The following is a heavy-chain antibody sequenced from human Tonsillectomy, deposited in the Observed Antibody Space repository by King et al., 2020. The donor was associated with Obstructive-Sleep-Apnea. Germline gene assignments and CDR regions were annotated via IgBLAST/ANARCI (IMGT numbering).Heavy chain of an antibody. CDR1: GFTFSSYG. D-gene: IGHD2-15*01. V-gene: IGHV3-30*18. J-gene: IGHJ4*02. CDR3: AKSGCSGGSCLGIDY. Sequence: VQLVESGGGVVQPGRSLRLSCAASGFTFSSYGMHWVRQAPGNGLEWVAVISYDGSNKYYADSVKGRFTISRDNSKNTLYLQMNSLRAEDTAVYYCAKSGCSGGSCLGIDYWGQGTLVTVSS. CDR2: ISYDGSNK.